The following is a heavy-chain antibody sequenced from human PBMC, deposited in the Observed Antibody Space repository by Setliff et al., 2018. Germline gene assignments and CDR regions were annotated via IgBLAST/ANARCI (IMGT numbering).Heavy chain of an antibody. Sequence: RASVKVSCKSSGFTFTDYGITWVRQVPGQGLEWMGWINNYNFNTQYAQKFQGRVTVTTDTSTTTAYMELRSLRADDTAVYYCARINFYVSSGYYYAPELWGQGTTVTV. CDR2: INNYNFNT. J-gene: IGHJ4*02. CDR1: GFTFTDYG. V-gene: IGHV1-18*01. CDR3: ARINFYVSSGYYYAPEL. D-gene: IGHD3-22*01.